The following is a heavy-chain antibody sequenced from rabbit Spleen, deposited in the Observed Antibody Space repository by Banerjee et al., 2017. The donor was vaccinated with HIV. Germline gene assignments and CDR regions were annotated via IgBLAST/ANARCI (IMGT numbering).Heavy chain of an antibody. V-gene: IGHV1S40*01. J-gene: IGHJ4*01. CDR3: ARDLVAAIGWNFNL. CDR1: GVSFTNNYY. Sequence: QSLEESGGDLVKPGASLTLTCTASGVSFTNNYYMCWVRQAPGKGLEWIACIDSGGSGFTYFASWAKGRFTISKTSSTTVTLQMTSLTVADTATYFCARDLVAAIGWNFNLWGPGTLVTVS. D-gene: IGHD5-1*01. CDR2: IDSGGSGFT.